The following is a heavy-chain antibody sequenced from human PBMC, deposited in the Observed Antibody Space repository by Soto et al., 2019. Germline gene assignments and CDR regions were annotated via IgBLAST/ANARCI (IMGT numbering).Heavy chain of an antibody. D-gene: IGHD1-1*01. CDR1: GGSFSRYC. CDR2: INHSGST. J-gene: IGHJ4*02. V-gene: IGHV4-34*01. Sequence: TCAGCGGSFSRYCWSWIRQPPGKGLEWIGEINHSGSTNYNPSLKSRVTISVDTSKNQFSLKLSSVTAADTAVYYCARSAPNGPYFDYWGQGTLVTGSS. CDR3: ARSAPNGPYFDY.